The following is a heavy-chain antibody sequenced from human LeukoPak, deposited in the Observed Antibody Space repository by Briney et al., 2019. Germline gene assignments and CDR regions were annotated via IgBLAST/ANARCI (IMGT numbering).Heavy chain of an antibody. CDR1: GFTFSNYA. Sequence: GGSLRLSCAASGFTFSNYAMSWVRQAPGKGLEWVSVIYSGGSAYYADSVKGRFTISRDNSKNTLYLQMSSLRAEDTAVYYCAKDKGDFWSGHHYWGQGTLVTVSS. CDR3: AKDKGDFWSGHHY. CDR2: IYSGGSA. D-gene: IGHD3-3*01. V-gene: IGHV3-23*03. J-gene: IGHJ4*02.